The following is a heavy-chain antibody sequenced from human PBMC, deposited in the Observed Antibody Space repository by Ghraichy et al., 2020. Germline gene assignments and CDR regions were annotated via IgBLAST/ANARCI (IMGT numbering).Heavy chain of an antibody. J-gene: IGHJ4*02. Sequence: GESLNISCAASGFTFSNYAMHWVRQAPGKGLEWVAVISYDGSNKYYADSVKGRFTISRDNSKNALYLQMNSLRAEDTAVFYCARQRYYDSGGYGYWGQGTLVTVSS. CDR1: GFTFSNYA. D-gene: IGHD3-22*01. CDR2: ISYDGSNK. CDR3: ARQRYYDSGGYGY. V-gene: IGHV3-30*04.